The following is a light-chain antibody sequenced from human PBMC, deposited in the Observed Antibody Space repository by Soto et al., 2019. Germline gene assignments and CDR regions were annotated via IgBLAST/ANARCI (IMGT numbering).Light chain of an antibody. CDR1: SSNIGAGYD. CDR3: QSYYTCLDALYV. Sequence: QSVLTQPPSVSGAPGQKVTISCTGSSSNIGAGYDVHWYQQLPGTAPKLLLYGNNNRPSGVPDRFSGSKSGTSASLAITGLQTEDEADYYCQSYYTCLDALYVFGTGTEVTVL. V-gene: IGLV1-40*01. J-gene: IGLJ1*01. CDR2: GNN.